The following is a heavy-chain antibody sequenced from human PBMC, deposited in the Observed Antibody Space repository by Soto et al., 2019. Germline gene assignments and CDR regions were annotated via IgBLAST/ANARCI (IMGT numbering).Heavy chain of an antibody. V-gene: IGHV3-30-3*01. CDR3: ARESRFLEWLSLNWFDP. CDR1: GFTVSSYA. D-gene: IGHD3-3*01. J-gene: IGHJ5*02. Sequence: GGSLRLSCAASGFTVSSYAMHWVRQAPGKGLEWVAVRSYDKNYEHYADSVKGRFTISRDNAKNSLYLQMNSLRDEDTAVYYCARESRFLEWLSLNWFDPWGQGTLVTVSS. CDR2: RSYDKNYE.